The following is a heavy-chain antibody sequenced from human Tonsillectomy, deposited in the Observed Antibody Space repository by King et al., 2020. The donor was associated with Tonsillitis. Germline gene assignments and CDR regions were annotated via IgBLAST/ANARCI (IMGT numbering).Heavy chain of an antibody. CDR3: ASASSGDYEFFDH. J-gene: IGHJ4*02. CDR1: GFIFSSSG. V-gene: IGHV3-48*04. Sequence: EVQLVESGGDLVQPGGSLRLSCAASGFIFSSSGMNWVRQAPGKGLEWVSHISSRSNTKNYADSVKGRFTISRDNAKNSLFLQLNDLRVEDTAMYFCASASSGDYEFFDHWGQGTLVTVSS. CDR2: ISSRSNTK. D-gene: IGHD4-17*01.